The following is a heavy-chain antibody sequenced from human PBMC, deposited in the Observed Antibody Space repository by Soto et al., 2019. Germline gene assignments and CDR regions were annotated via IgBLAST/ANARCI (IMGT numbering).Heavy chain of an antibody. J-gene: IGHJ4*02. CDR3: ARESPPADY. V-gene: IGHV1-18*01. Sequence: QVQLVQSGAEVKKPGASVKVSCKASGYTFTSYGISWVRQAPGQGLEWMGWISAYNGNTNYAQKLQGRVTMTTDTSTSTAYMXLXXXXSXXXXVXYCARESPPADYWGQGTLVTVSS. CDR1: GYTFTSYG. CDR2: ISAYNGNT.